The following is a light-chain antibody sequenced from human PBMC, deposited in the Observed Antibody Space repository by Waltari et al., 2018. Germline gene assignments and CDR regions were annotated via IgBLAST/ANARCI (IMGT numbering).Light chain of an antibody. Sequence: DIQMTQPPSTLSASVGDRITITCRASQSISTWLAWYQQKPGKAPKLLIYKASNLESGVPSRFSGSGSGTEFTLTISSLQPDDFATYYCQQYNSYHTFGQGTKLEIK. CDR3: QQYNSYHT. CDR2: KAS. V-gene: IGKV1-5*03. J-gene: IGKJ2*01. CDR1: QSISTW.